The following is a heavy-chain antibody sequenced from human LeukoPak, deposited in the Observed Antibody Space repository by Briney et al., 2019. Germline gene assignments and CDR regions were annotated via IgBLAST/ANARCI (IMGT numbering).Heavy chain of an antibody. Sequence: PSETLSLTCTVSGGSISSYYWSWIRQPPGKGPEWIGYIYYSGSTNYNPSLKRRVTISVDTSKNQFSLKLSSVTAADTAVYYCAGEPYYYDSSGLPKYWGQGTLVTVSS. CDR2: IYYSGST. CDR1: GGSISSYY. D-gene: IGHD3-22*01. V-gene: IGHV4-59*01. J-gene: IGHJ4*02. CDR3: AGEPYYYDSSGLPKY.